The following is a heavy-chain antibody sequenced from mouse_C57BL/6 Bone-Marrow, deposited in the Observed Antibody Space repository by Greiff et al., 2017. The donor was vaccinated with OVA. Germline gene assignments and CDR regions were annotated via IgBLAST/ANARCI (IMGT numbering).Heavy chain of an antibody. V-gene: IGHV7-1*01. Sequence: EVKVVESGGGLVQSGRSLRLSCATSGFTFSDFYMEWVRQAPGKGLEWIAASRNKANDYTTEYSASVKGRFIVSRDTSQSILYLQMNALRAEDTAIYYCARDAGGYGLWYFDVWGTGTTVTVSS. CDR2: SRNKANDYTT. CDR3: ARDAGGYGLWYFDV. J-gene: IGHJ1*03. CDR1: GFTFSDFY. D-gene: IGHD2-2*01.